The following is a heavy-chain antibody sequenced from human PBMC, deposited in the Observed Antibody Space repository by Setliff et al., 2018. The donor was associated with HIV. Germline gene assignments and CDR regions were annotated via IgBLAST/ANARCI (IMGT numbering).Heavy chain of an antibody. V-gene: IGHV1-18*01. CDR2: ISAYNGNT. Sequence: ASVKVSCKASGYTFTSYGISWVRQAPGQGLEWMGWISAYNGNTNYAQKLQGRVTMTTDTSANTANMELSSLRSEDTAVYYCAREPAGSGSGSFGFWGQGTLVTVSS. CDR3: AREPAGSGSGSFGF. CDR1: GYTFTSYG. J-gene: IGHJ4*02. D-gene: IGHD3-10*01.